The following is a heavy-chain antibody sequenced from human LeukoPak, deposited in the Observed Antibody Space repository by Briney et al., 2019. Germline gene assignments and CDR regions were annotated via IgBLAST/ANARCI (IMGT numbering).Heavy chain of an antibody. J-gene: IGHJ4*02. D-gene: IGHD2-15*01. CDR1: GYTFTAFF. Sequence: ASVKVSCKTSGYTFTAFFIHWVRQAPGQGLEWMGWLNPNSGGTNYAQKFQGRVTMTRDTSISTAYMELSRLRSDDTAVYFCARVRAAYQDSNYWGQGTLVTVSS. V-gene: IGHV1-2*02. CDR3: ARVRAAYQDSNY. CDR2: LNPNSGGT.